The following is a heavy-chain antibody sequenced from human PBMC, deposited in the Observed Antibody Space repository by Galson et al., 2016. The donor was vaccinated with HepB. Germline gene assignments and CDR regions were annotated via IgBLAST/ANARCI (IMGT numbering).Heavy chain of an antibody. Sequence: QSGAEVKKPGESLKISCKVSGYTFTSYWIGWVRQMPGKGLEWMGIIYPGDSDIKYSPSFQGQVTISADKSISTVFLQWSSLKASDAAMYFCARIRNPHFVVVSGAKYDYGMDVWGQGTTVTVSS. V-gene: IGHV5-51*01. D-gene: IGHD2-2*01. CDR1: GYTFTSYW. CDR2: IYPGDSDI. CDR3: ARIRNPHFVVVSGAKYDYGMDV. J-gene: IGHJ6*02.